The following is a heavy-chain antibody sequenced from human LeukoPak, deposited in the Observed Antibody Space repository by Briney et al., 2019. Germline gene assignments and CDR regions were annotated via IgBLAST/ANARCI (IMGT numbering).Heavy chain of an antibody. V-gene: IGHV4-59*01. Sequence: SETLSLTCTVSGGSISSYYWSWIRQPPGKGLEWIGYIYYSGSTNYNPSLKSRVTISVDTSKNQFSLKLSSVTAADTAVYYCARISSGYYYYWGQGTLVTVSS. CDR1: GGSISSYY. CDR3: ARISSGYYYY. D-gene: IGHD3-22*01. CDR2: IYYSGST. J-gene: IGHJ4*02.